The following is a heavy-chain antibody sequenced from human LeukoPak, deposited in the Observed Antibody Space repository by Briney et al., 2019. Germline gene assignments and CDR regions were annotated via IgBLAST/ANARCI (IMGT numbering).Heavy chain of an antibody. D-gene: IGHD5-12*01. V-gene: IGHV1-18*04. CDR3: ARGRGGYDNYYYYGMDV. CDR2: ISAYNGNT. Sequence: ASVKVSCKASGYTFTSYGISWVRQAPGQGLEWMGWISAYNGNTNYAQKLQGRVTMTTDTSTSTAYMELRSLRSDDTAVYYCARGRGGYDNYYYYGMDVWGKGTTVTVSS. CDR1: GYTFTSYG. J-gene: IGHJ6*04.